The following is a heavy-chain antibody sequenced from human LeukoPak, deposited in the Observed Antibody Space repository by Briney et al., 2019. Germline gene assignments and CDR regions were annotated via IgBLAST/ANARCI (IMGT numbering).Heavy chain of an antibody. CDR2: IIPIFGTA. CDR1: GGTFSSYA. D-gene: IGHD4-17*01. V-gene: IGHV1-69*13. J-gene: IGHJ4*02. CDR3: ARGFYGDYRGINLNYFDY. Sequence: SVKVSCKASGGTFSSYAISWVRQAPGQGLEWMGGIIPIFGTANYAQKFQGRVTITADESTSTAYMELSGLRSEDTAVYYCARGFYGDYRGINLNYFDYWGQGTLVTVSS.